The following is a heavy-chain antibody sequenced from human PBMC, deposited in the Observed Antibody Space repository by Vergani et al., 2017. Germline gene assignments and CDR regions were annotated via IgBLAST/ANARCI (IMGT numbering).Heavy chain of an antibody. Sequence: EVPLLESGGGLVPPGGSLRLSCAASGFTFSRYAMSWVRQAPGKGLEWVSAISGSGSSTYYADSVKGRFTISRDNAKNTLYLQMNSLRAEDTAVYYCAKVNVVVPAAIRYFDYWGQGTLVTASS. CDR1: GFTFSRYA. J-gene: IGHJ4*02. CDR3: AKVNVVVPAAIRYFDY. V-gene: IGHV3-23*01. CDR2: ISGSGSST. D-gene: IGHD2-2*02.